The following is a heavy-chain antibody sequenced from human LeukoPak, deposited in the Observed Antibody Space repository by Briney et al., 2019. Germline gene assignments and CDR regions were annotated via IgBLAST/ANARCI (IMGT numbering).Heavy chain of an antibody. V-gene: IGHV1-8*03. Sequence: GASVKVSCKASGYTFTSYDINWVRQATGQGLEWMGWMNPNSGNTGYAQKFQGRVTITRNTSISTAYMELSSLRSEDTAVYYCARNLRIAAAGTLSYFHYWGQGTLVTVSS. CDR1: GYTFTSYD. D-gene: IGHD6-13*01. CDR3: ARNLRIAAAGTLSYFHY. J-gene: IGHJ4*02. CDR2: MNPNSGNT.